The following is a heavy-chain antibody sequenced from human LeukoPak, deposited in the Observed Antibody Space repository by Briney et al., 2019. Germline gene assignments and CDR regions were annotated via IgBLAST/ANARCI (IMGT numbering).Heavy chain of an antibody. Sequence: SVKVSCKASGGTFSSYAISWVRQAPGQGLEWMGRIVPILGIANYAQKFQGRVTITADKSTSTAYMELSSLRSEDTAVYCCARGYGMDVWGQGTTVTVSS. CDR3: ARGYGMDV. CDR2: IVPILGIA. V-gene: IGHV1-69*04. J-gene: IGHJ6*02. CDR1: GGTFSSYA.